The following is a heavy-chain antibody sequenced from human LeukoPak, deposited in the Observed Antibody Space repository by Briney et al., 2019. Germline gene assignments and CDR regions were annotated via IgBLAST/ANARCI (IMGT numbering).Heavy chain of an antibody. CDR2: ISGSGGST. Sequence: PGGSLRLSCAASGFTFSSYAMSWVRQAPGKGLEWVSAISGSGGSTYYADSVKGRFTISRDNSKNTLYLQMNSLRAEDTAVYYLAGHIVGIPAGKNYWGPGTLGTGSS. CDR3: AGHIVGIPAGKNY. D-gene: IGHD2-2*01. V-gene: IGHV3-23*01. J-gene: IGHJ4*02. CDR1: GFTFSSYA.